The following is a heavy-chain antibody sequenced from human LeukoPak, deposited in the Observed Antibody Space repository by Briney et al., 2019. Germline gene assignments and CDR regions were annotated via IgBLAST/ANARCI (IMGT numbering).Heavy chain of an antibody. V-gene: IGHV4-61*02. J-gene: IGHJ5*02. D-gene: IGHD3-22*01. CDR3: ARARGYYDSSGYSPSIHNWFDP. CDR1: GDSISSGDYY. CDR2: ISSSGST. Sequence: SETLSLTCTVSGDSISSGDYYWSWIRQPAGKGLEWIGRISSSGSTNYNPSLKSRVTISVDTSKNQFSLKLSSVTAADTAVYYCARARGYYDSSGYSPSIHNWFDPWGQGTLVTVSS.